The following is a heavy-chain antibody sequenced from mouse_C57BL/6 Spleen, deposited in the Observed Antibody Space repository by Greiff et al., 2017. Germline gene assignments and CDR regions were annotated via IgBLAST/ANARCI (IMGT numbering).Heavy chain of an antibody. Sequence: VQLQQSGPELVKPGASVKMSCKASGYTFTDYNMHWVKQSHGKSLEWIGYINPNNGGTSYNQKFKGKATLTVNKSSSTAYMERPRLTSEDSAVYYCALPGAYYSNYVAYWGQGTLVTVSA. J-gene: IGHJ3*01. CDR1: GYTFTDYN. CDR2: INPNNGGT. V-gene: IGHV1-22*01. D-gene: IGHD2-5*01. CDR3: ALPGAYYSNYVAY.